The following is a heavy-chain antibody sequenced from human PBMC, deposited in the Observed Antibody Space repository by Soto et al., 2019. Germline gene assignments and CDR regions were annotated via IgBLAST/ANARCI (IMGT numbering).Heavy chain of an antibody. Sequence: EVQLVESGGGLVQPGGSLRLSCAASGFTLSDHYMDWVRQAPGKGLEWVGRIRNKANSYTTEYAASVKGRFTISRDDSKNSLYLQMNTLKTEDTAVYYCARGGSMVQFDYWGQGTLVTVSS. CDR3: ARGGSMVQFDY. J-gene: IGHJ4*02. CDR2: IRNKANSYTT. CDR1: GFTLSDHY. V-gene: IGHV3-72*01. D-gene: IGHD3-10*01.